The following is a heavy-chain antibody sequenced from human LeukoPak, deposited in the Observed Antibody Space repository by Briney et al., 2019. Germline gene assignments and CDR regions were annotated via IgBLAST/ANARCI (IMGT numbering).Heavy chain of an antibody. CDR1: GFTVSSNY. CDR3: VKDGSGSYYTYYFDY. Sequence: PGGSLRLSCAASGFTVSSNYMSWVRQAPGRGLEWVSVIYSGGSTYYADSVKGRFTISRDNSKNTLYLQMSSLRAEDTAVYYCVKDGSGSYYTYYFDYWGREPWSPPPQ. D-gene: IGHD3-10*01. CDR2: IYSGGST. J-gene: IGHJ4*02. V-gene: IGHV3-66*01.